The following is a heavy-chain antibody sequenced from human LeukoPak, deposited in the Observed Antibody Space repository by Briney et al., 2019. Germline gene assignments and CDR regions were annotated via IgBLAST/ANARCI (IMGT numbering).Heavy chain of an antibody. CDR1: GFSFTMYG. Sequence: PGGSLRLSCAASGFSFTMYGIHWVRQAPGKGLEWVAVISYDGSNKYYADSAKGQLTISRDNSKNTLYLQMNSLRAEDTAVYYCARVTYYYDSSGYSDAFDIWGQGTMITVSS. J-gene: IGHJ3*02. CDR3: ARVTYYYDSSGYSDAFDI. D-gene: IGHD3-22*01. V-gene: IGHV3-30*03. CDR2: ISYDGSNK.